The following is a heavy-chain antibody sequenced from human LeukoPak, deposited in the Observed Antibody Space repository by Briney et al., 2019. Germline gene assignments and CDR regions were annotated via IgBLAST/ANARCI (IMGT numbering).Heavy chain of an antibody. J-gene: IGHJ4*01. Sequence: PGGSVTLFCEASGFIFSSFELNWVRQAPGKGLEWVAHISDKEDIIYADSVKGRFAISRDNAKNSQYLQMTSLRADDTGVYYCARSGGSYKPFDFWGQGTLVTVSS. CDR1: GFIFSSFE. CDR2: ISDKEDI. V-gene: IGHV3-48*03. CDR3: ARSGGSYKPFDF. D-gene: IGHD3-16*01.